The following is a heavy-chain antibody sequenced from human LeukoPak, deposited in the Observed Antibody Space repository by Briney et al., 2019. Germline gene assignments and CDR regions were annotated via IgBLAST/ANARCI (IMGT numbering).Heavy chain of an antibody. Sequence: SVKVSCKASGYTFTSYGISWVRQAPGQGLEWMGGIIPIFGTANYAQKFQGRVTITTDESTSTAYMELSSLRSEDTAVYYCARENYYGSGSYGGNWFDPWGQGTLVTVSS. V-gene: IGHV1-69*05. CDR3: ARENYYGSGSYGGNWFDP. D-gene: IGHD3-10*01. CDR1: GYTFTSYG. CDR2: IIPIFGTA. J-gene: IGHJ5*02.